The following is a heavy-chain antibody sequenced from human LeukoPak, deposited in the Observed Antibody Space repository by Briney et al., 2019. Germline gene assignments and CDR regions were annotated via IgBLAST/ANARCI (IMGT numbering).Heavy chain of an antibody. D-gene: IGHD1-14*01. CDR2: ISYDGSNK. Sequence: GGSLRLSCAASGFTFSRYAMHWVRQAPGKGLEWVAVISYDGSNKYYADSVKGRFTISRDNSKNTLYLQMNSLRAEDTAVYYFARDDARKGYFQNWGRGPLVTVSS. CDR1: GFTFSRYA. V-gene: IGHV3-30*04. CDR3: ARDDARKGYFQN. J-gene: IGHJ1*01.